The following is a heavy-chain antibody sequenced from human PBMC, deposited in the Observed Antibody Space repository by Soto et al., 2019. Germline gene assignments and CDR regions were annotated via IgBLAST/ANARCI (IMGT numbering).Heavy chain of an antibody. J-gene: IGHJ5*02. CDR1: GFSLSTSGVG. D-gene: IGHD3-10*01. CDR3: AHRLLWFGTGLSWFDP. CDR2: IYWDDDK. V-gene: IGHV2-5*02. Sequence: QITLKESGPTLVKPTQTLTLTCTFSGFSLSTSGVGVGWIRQPPGKALEWLALIYWDDDKRYSPSLKSRLTITKDTSKNPVVLTMTNMDPVDTATYYCAHRLLWFGTGLSWFDPWGQGTLVTVSS.